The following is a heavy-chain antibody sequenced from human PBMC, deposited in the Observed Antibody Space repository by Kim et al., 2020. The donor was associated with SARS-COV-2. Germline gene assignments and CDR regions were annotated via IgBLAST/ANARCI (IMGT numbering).Heavy chain of an antibody. J-gene: IGHJ4*02. V-gene: IGHV3-74*01. D-gene: IGHD3-10*01. Sequence: AESVKGGFTIARDKAKNTMYLKRNSLRAEDTAVYYCARDFLYGSGSLLAAWGQGTLVTVSS. CDR3: ARDFLYGSGSLLAA.